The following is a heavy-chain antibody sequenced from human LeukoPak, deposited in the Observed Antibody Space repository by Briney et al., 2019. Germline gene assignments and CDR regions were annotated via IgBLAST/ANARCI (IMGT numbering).Heavy chain of an antibody. CDR2: INHSGST. Sequence: SGTLSLTRAVYGGSFSGYYWSWIRQPPGKGLEWIGEINHSGSTNYNPSLKSRVTISVDTSKNQFSLKLSSVTAADTAVYYCARVKRVDRHYYYYYGMDVWGQGTTVTVSS. J-gene: IGHJ6*02. CDR3: ARVKRVDRHYYYYYGMDV. CDR1: GGSFSGYY. D-gene: IGHD2-15*01. V-gene: IGHV4-34*01.